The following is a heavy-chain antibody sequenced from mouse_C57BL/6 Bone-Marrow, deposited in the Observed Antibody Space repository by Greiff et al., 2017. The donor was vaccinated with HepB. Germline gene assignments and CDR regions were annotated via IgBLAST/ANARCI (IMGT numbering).Heavy chain of an antibody. V-gene: IGHV5-4*01. D-gene: IGHD2-14*01. CDR3: AREYDDPPFDY. CDR1: GFTFSSYA. Sequence: EVQLVESGGGLVKPGGSLKLSCAASGFTFSSYAMSWVRQTPEKRLEWVATISDGGSYTYYPDNVKGRFTISRDNAKNNLYLQMSHLKSEDTAMYYCAREYDDPPFDYWGQGTTLTVSS. CDR2: ISDGGSYT. J-gene: IGHJ2*01.